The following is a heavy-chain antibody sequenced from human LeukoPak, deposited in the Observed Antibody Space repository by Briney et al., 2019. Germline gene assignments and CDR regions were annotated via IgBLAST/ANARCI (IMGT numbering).Heavy chain of an antibody. Sequence: GGSLRLSCAASGFTFSSYSMNWVRQAPGKGLEWVSYISSSSSTIYYADSVKGRFTISRDNAKNSLYLQMNSLRAEDTAVYYCAHRATDDFWSGYYKGNDAFDIWGQGTMVTVSS. D-gene: IGHD3-3*01. CDR2: ISSSSSTI. V-gene: IGHV3-48*01. CDR3: AHRATDDFWSGYYKGNDAFDI. J-gene: IGHJ3*02. CDR1: GFTFSSYS.